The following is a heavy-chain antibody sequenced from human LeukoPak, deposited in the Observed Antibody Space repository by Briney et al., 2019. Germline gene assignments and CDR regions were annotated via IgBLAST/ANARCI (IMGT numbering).Heavy chain of an antibody. CDR2: INPNSGGT. Sequence: ASVKVSCKASGYTFTGYYMHWVRQAPGQGLEWMGWINPNSGGTNYAQKFQGRVTMTRDTSISTAYMELRSLRSDDTAVYYCARGYSGSYYGYFDYWGQGTLVTVSS. CDR3: ARGYSGSYYGYFDY. CDR1: GYTFTGYY. J-gene: IGHJ4*02. V-gene: IGHV1-2*02. D-gene: IGHD1-26*01.